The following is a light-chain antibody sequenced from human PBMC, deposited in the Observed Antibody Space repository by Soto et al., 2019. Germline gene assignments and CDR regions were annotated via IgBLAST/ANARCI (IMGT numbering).Light chain of an antibody. J-gene: IGKJ1*01. V-gene: IGKV3-20*01. Sequence: EIVLTQSPGTLSLSPGERATLSCRASQSVRSSYLAWYQQKLGQAPRLLIYGVSNRATGIPDRFSGSGSGTDFTITVSRLESEDFAVYYCQQYGTSPGTCGQGTKVEIK. CDR2: GVS. CDR3: QQYGTSPGT. CDR1: QSVRSSY.